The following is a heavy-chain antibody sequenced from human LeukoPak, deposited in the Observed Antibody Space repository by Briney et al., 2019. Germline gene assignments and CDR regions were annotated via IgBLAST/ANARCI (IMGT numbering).Heavy chain of an antibody. Sequence: GGSLRLSCAASGFTFSNYAMSWVRQAPGKGLEWVSSISGSDGSTYYGDSVKGRFTISRDNSKNTLYLQMNSLRAEDTAVYFCAKVVSRTWYDWFDSWGQGTLVTVSS. J-gene: IGHJ5*01. CDR3: AKVVSRTWYDWFDS. CDR2: ISGSDGST. D-gene: IGHD6-13*01. CDR1: GFTFSNYA. V-gene: IGHV3-23*01.